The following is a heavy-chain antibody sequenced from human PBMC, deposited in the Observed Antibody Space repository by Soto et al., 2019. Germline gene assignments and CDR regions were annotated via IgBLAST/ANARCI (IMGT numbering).Heavy chain of an antibody. D-gene: IGHD6-19*01. CDR3: TRGDQSGVAALKRGMDV. Sequence: SETLSLTCAVYGGSFSGYYWSWIRQPPGKGLEWIGEINHSGSTNYNPSLKSRVTISVDTSKNQFSLKLSSVTAADTAVYYCTRGDQSGVAALKRGMDVWGKGTTVTVSS. CDR2: INHSGST. CDR1: GGSFSGYY. V-gene: IGHV4-34*01. J-gene: IGHJ6*03.